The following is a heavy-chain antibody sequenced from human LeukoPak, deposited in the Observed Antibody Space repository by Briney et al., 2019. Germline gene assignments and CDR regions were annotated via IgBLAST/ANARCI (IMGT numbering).Heavy chain of an antibody. CDR3: ARVTTIFGVAGGFPNSYYMDV. J-gene: IGHJ6*03. V-gene: IGHV4-59*01. CDR1: GGSISSYY. Sequence: SETLSLTCTVSGGSISSYYWSWIRQPPGKGLEWIGYIYYSGSTNYNPSLKSRVTISVDTSKNQFSLKLSSVPAADTAVYYCARVTTIFGVAGGFPNSYYMDVWGKGTTVTVSS. D-gene: IGHD3-3*01. CDR2: IYYSGST.